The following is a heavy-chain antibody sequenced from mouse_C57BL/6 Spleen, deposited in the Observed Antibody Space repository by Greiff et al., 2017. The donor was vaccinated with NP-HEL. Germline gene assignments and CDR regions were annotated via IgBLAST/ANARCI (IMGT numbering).Heavy chain of an antibody. V-gene: IGHV8-12*01. CDR1: GFSLSTSGMG. J-gene: IGHJ2*01. Sequence: QVTLKESGPGILQSSQTLSLTCSFSGFSLSTSGMGVSWIRQPSGKGLEWLAHIYWDDDKRYNPSLKSRLTISKDTSRNQVFLKITSVDTADTATYYCARRASYYYGSRGYFDYWGQGTTLTVSS. CDR3: ARRASYYYGSRGYFDY. CDR2: IYWDDDK. D-gene: IGHD1-1*01.